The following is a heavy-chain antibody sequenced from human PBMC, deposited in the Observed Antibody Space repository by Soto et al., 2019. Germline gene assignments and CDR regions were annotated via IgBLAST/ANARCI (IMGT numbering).Heavy chain of an antibody. D-gene: IGHD6-19*01. CDR2: ISWNSGSI. CDR1: GFTFESYA. Sequence: EVQLVESGGGSVQPGRSLRLSCVASGFTFESYAMHWVRQVPGKGLEWVSGISWNSGSIGYEDSVKGRFTISRDNAQKSLYLEMNSLRVEHTAFYYCVKDIHEQWLVSHFEYWGQGALVTVSS. CDR3: VKDIHEQWLVSHFEY. V-gene: IGHV3-9*01. J-gene: IGHJ4*02.